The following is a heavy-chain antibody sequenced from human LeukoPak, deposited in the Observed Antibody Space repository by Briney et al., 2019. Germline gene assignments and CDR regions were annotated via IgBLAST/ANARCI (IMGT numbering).Heavy chain of an antibody. CDR3: ARDNTVTRLDY. CDR1: GYTFTSYG. V-gene: IGHV1-18*01. D-gene: IGHD4-17*01. J-gene: IGHJ4*02. Sequence: ASVKVSCKASGYTFTSYGISWVRQAPGHGLEWMGWISAYNGNTTYAQKLQGRVTMTTDTSTSTAYMELRSLRSDDTAVYYCARDNTVTRLDYWGQGTLVTVSS. CDR2: ISAYNGNT.